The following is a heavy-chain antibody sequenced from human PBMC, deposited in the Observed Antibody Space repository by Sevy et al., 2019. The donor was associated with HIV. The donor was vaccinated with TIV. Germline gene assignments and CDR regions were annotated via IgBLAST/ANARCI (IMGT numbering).Heavy chain of an antibody. J-gene: IGHJ4*02. Sequence: GGSLRLSCVTSGFSFSDYHMSWIRLAPGKGLEWTSHITSSHGAKVYADSVRGRFDISRDNARKSVYLQMNRLQVEDTATYFCVGRRYRVGHSWSYFFDFWGQGTPVTVSS. CDR2: ITSSHGAK. V-gene: IGHV3-11*01. D-gene: IGHD5-18*01. CDR3: VGRRYRVGHSWSYFFDF. CDR1: GFSFSDYH.